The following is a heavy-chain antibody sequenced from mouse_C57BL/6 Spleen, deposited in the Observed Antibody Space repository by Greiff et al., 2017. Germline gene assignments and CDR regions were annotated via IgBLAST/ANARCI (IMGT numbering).Heavy chain of an antibody. CDR2: ISDGGSYT. J-gene: IGHJ4*01. Sequence: EVQGVESWGGLVKPGGSLKLSCAASGFTFSSYAMSWFRQTPEKRLEWVATISDGGSYTYYPDNVKGRFTISRDNAKNNLYLQMRHLKSEDTAMYYCARDQCDSNYITYAMDDWSQGTSVTVSS. CDR3: ARDQCDSNYITYAMDD. D-gene: IGHD2-5*01. CDR1: GFTFSSYA. V-gene: IGHV5-4*01.